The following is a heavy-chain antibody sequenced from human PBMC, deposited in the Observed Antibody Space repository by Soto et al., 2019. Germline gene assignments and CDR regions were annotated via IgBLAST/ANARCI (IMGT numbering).Heavy chain of an antibody. Sequence: ETLSLTCSVSGDSISNSRFYWAWIRQPPGEGLEWIGSIYHTGNAYYNPSLKSRVTIFVDTSKNQFSLKLTSVTAADTALYYCARDYFDSSDYTTNWFDPWGQGTLVTVS. CDR3: ARDYFDSSDYTTNWFDP. J-gene: IGHJ5*02. CDR2: IYHTGNA. CDR1: GDSISNSRFY. V-gene: IGHV4-39*01. D-gene: IGHD3-22*01.